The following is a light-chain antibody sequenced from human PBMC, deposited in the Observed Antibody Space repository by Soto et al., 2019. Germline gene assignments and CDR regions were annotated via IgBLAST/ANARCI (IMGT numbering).Light chain of an antibody. CDR3: QQRFSWLT. CDR2: DAS. Sequence: EIVLTQSPATLSLSPGERATLSCRASQSVRNLLAWYQHKPGQAPRLLIYDASNRATGIPARFSGSGSGTDFTLTISSLEPEDFAFYYCQQRFSWLTFGGGTKVEIK. CDR1: QSVRNL. V-gene: IGKV3-11*01. J-gene: IGKJ4*01.